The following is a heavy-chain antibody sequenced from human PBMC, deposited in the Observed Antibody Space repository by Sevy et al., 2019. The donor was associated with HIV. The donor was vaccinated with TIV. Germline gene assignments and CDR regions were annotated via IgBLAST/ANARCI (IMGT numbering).Heavy chain of an antibody. Sequence: GESLKISCAASGFTFSNAWMSWVRQAPGKGLEWVGRIKSKTDGGTTDYAAPVKGRFTISRDDSKNTLYLKMNSLKTEDTAVYYCTTDLGSYYYGMDVWGQGTTVTVSS. J-gene: IGHJ6*02. CDR3: TTDLGSYYYGMDV. CDR1: GFTFSNAW. CDR2: IKSKTDGGTT. V-gene: IGHV3-15*01.